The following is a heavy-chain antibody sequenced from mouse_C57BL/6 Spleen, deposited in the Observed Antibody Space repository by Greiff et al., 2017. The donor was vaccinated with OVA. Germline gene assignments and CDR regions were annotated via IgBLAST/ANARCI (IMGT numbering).Heavy chain of an antibody. D-gene: IGHD1-1*01. V-gene: IGHV1-84*01. J-gene: IGHJ4*01. CDR1: GYTFTDYY. CDR3: ARSGYYGSNYAMDY. Sequence: VQLVESGPELVKPGASVKISCKASGYTFTDYYINWVKQRPGQGLEWIGWLYPGSGNTKYNQKFKGKATLTVDTSASTAYMQLSSQTSEDSAVYYCARSGYYGSNYAMDYWGQGTSVTVSS. CDR2: LYPGSGNT.